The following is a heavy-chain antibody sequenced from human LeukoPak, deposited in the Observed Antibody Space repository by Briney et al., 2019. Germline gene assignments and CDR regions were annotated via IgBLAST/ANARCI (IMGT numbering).Heavy chain of an antibody. CDR2: INHSGST. J-gene: IGHJ4*02. V-gene: IGHV4-34*01. CDR3: ARGGYFDY. CDR1: GGSFSGYY. Sequence: PSETLSLTCAVYGGSFSGYYWSWIRQPPGKGLEWIGEINHSGSTNYNPSLKSRVTISVDTSKNQFSLKLSSVTAADTAVYYCARGGYFDYWGEGTLVTVSS.